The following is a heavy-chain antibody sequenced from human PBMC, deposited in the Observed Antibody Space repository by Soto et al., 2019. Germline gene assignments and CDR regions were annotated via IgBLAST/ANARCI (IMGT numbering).Heavy chain of an antibody. Sequence: QITLKESGPTLVKPTQTLTLTCTFSGFSLSTSGVGVGWIRQPPGKALEWLALIYWDDDKRYSPSLKSRLTITKDTSKNQVVLTMTNMDPVDTATYYCAHSLTAADYSNYEDWFDPWGQGTLVTVSS. CDR2: IYWDDDK. CDR1: GFSLSTSGVG. J-gene: IGHJ5*02. D-gene: IGHD4-4*01. CDR3: AHSLTAADYSNYEDWFDP. V-gene: IGHV2-5*02.